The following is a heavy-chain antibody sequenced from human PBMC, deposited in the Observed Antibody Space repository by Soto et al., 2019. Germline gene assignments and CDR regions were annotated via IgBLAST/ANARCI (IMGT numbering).Heavy chain of an antibody. CDR3: ARGSGSGSWLSDY. CDR1: GFAFSRYS. D-gene: IGHD6-13*01. V-gene: IGHV3-30*04. CDR2: VAEDGNHK. J-gene: IGHJ4*02. Sequence: QVQLVESGGGVVQPGRSLRLFCVNSGFAFSRYSSHWLRQTPGKGLEWVAVVAEDGNHKVYADSVTGRFTISRDNSKNTVYLQMNSLRPEDTGVYYCARGSGSGSWLSDYWGQGTLVIVSS.